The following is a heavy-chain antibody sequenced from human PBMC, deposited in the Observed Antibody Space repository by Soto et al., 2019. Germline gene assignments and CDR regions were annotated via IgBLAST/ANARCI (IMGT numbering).Heavy chain of an antibody. J-gene: IGHJ4*02. V-gene: IGHV1-2*02. CDR2: IKPSSGGT. D-gene: IGHD3-9*01. CDR3: ARADFDVLTGYYTSSYYFDY. CDR1: GYRFTAYY. Sequence: ASVKVSCKASGYRFTAYYMYWVRQAPGQGLEWMGWIKPSSGGTKYAQKFQGRVTMARDTSISTAYMELSRLRSDDTAVYYCARADFDVLTGYYTSSYYFDYWGQ.